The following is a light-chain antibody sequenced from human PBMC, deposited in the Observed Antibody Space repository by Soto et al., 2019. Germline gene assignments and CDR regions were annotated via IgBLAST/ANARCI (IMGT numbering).Light chain of an antibody. CDR3: QQSYSTPIT. V-gene: IGKV1-39*01. J-gene: IGKJ5*01. Sequence: DIPMTQSPYSLSASVGDRVTITCRASQSISSYLNWYQQKPGKAPKLLIYAASSLQSGVTSRFSGSGSGTDFTLTISSLQPEDFATYYCQQSYSTPITFGQGTRLEIK. CDR1: QSISSY. CDR2: AAS.